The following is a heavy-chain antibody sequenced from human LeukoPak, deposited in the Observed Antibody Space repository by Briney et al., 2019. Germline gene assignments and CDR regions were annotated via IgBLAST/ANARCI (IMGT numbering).Heavy chain of an antibody. CDR2: IIPIFGTA. D-gene: IGHD5-12*01. Sequence: ASVKVSCKASGGTFSSYAISWVRQAPGQGLEWMGGIIPIFGTANYAQKFQGRVTITADESTSTAYMELSSLRSEDTAVYYCARLSGGVATEDPPPHYGMDVWGQGTAVTVSS. CDR3: ARLSGGVATEDPPPHYGMDV. CDR1: GGTFSSYA. J-gene: IGHJ6*02. V-gene: IGHV1-69*01.